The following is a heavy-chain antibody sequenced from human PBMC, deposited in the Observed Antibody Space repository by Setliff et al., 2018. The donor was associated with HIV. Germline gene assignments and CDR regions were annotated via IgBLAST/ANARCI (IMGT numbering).Heavy chain of an antibody. V-gene: IGHV4-34*01. J-gene: IGHJ2*01. CDR3: ARDQRLPGVQPPYWYFDL. Sequence: PSETLSLTCNVYGGSFSGDSWNWIRQPPGKGLEWIGEINHSGGTKYNPSLKSRVTISVDTSKKQFSLEMRSLTAADTAIYYCARDQRLPGVQPPYWYFDLWGRGTLVTVSS. D-gene: IGHD2-2*01. CDR2: INHSGGT. CDR1: GGSFSGDS.